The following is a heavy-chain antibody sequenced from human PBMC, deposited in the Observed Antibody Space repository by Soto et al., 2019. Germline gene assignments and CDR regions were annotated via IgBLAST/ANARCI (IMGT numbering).Heavy chain of an antibody. J-gene: IGHJ3*02. CDR1: GYTFTGYY. V-gene: IGHV1-2*02. D-gene: IGHD6-6*01. CDR3: ARLYSSSSDDAFDI. CDR2: NNPNSGGT. Sequence: QVQLVQSGAEVKKPGASVKVSCKASGYTFTGYYMHWVRQAPGQGLEWMGWNNPNSGGTNEAQKFQGQGTRTRDTSIRKAYLEPSRLRSEDTGVYYCARLYSSSSDDAFDIWGQGTMVTVSS.